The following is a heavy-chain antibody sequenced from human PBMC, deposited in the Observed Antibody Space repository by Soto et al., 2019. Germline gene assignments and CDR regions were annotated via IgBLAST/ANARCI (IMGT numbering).Heavy chain of an antibody. CDR1: GGSISSSSYF. CDR3: ARQSLDIVVVVAATSFHY. CDR2: IYYSGST. D-gene: IGHD2-15*01. J-gene: IGHJ4*02. V-gene: IGHV4-39*01. Sequence: SETLSLTCTVSGGSISSSSYFWGWIRQPPGKGLEWIGSIYYSGSTYYNPSLKSRVTISVDTSKNQFSLKLSSVTAADTAVYYCARQSLDIVVVVAATSFHYWGQGTLVTVSS.